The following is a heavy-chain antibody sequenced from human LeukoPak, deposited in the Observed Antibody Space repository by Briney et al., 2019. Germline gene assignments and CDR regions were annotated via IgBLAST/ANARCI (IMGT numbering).Heavy chain of an antibody. Sequence: ASVKVSCKASGGTFSSYAISWVRQAPGQGLEWMGGIIPIFGTANYAQKFQGRVTITADESTSTAYMELSSLRSEDTAVYYCAGGYSYPYPNFDYWGQGTLVTVSS. CDR3: AGGYSYPYPNFDY. D-gene: IGHD5-18*01. V-gene: IGHV1-69*13. CDR1: GGTFSSYA. J-gene: IGHJ4*02. CDR2: IIPIFGTA.